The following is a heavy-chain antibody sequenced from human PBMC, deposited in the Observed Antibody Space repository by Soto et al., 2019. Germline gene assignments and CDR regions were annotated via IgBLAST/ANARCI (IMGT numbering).Heavy chain of an antibody. CDR1: GYSFTTYG. D-gene: IGHD3-3*01. Sequence: GASVKVSCKTSGYSFTTYGISWVRQAPGQGLEWMGWTSSNNGKTKYAQKFQGRVTMTTDTSTSTAYMELRSLRSDDTAVYYCARVRFLEWPVDPWGQGTLVTVSS. V-gene: IGHV1-18*01. J-gene: IGHJ5*02. CDR2: TSSNNGKT. CDR3: ARVRFLEWPVDP.